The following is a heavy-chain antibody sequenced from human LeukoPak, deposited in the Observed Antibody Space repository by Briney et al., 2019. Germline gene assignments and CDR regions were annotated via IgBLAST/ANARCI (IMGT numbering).Heavy chain of an antibody. CDR3: ARVYGGNSGSYYYYYMDV. CDR1: GGSISSYY. D-gene: IGHD4-23*01. Sequence: SETLSLTCTVSGGSISSYYWSWIRQPAGKGLEWIGRIYTSGSTNYNPSLKSRVTMSVDTSKNQFSLKLSSVTAADTAVYYCARVYGGNSGSYYYYYMDVWGKGTTVTISS. J-gene: IGHJ6*03. CDR2: IYTSGST. V-gene: IGHV4-4*07.